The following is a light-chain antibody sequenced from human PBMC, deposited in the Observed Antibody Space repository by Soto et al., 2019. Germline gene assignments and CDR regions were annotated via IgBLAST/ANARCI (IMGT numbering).Light chain of an antibody. Sequence: QLVLTQSPSASASLGASVKLTCTLSSGHSSYAIAWHQQQPEKGPRYLMKLNSDGSHSKGDGIPDRFSGSSSGAERYLTIPRLQSEGEGGYFCQTWGTGIPWVFGGGTKVTVL. CDR2: LNSDGSH. CDR1: SGHSSYA. V-gene: IGLV4-69*01. CDR3: QTWGTGIPWV. J-gene: IGLJ3*02.